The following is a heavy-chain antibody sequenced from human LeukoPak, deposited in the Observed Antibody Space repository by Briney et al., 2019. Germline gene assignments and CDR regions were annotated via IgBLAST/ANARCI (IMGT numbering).Heavy chain of an antibody. D-gene: IGHD3-16*01. V-gene: IGHV4-59*01. J-gene: IGHJ6*02. CDR1: GGSISSYY. CDR3: ARWRLGGYYYGMDV. Sequence: SETLSLTCTVSGGSISSYYWGWVRQPPGKGLEWVGYIYYSVGTNYNPSLKRRVTISVDTSKNQFSLKLSSVTAADTAVYYCARWRLGGYYYGMDVWGQGTTVTVSS. CDR2: IYYSVGT.